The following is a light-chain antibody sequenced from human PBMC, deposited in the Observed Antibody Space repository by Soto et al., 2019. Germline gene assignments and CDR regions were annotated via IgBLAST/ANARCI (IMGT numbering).Light chain of an antibody. CDR1: SSDVGSYNL. Sequence: QSALTQPASVSGSPGQSITISCTGTSSDVGSYNLVSWYQQHPGKAPKLMIYEVSKRPSGVSSRFSGSKSGNTASLTISGLKAEDEADYYCCSYAGSSTFVFGGGTKLTVL. V-gene: IGLV2-23*02. CDR2: EVS. J-gene: IGLJ2*01. CDR3: CSYAGSSTFV.